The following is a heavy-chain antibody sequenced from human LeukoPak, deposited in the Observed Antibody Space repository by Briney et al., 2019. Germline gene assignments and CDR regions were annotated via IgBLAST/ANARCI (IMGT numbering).Heavy chain of an antibody. J-gene: IGHJ4*02. V-gene: IGHV3-74*01. CDR3: ASGRPHGNDY. Sequence: GGSLRLSCAASGFTFSSYWMNWVRQAPGKGLVWVSRIASDGSSTTYADSVKGRFSISRDNAKNTLYLQMNSLRVEDTAVYYCASGRPHGNDYWGQGTLVTVSS. CDR1: GFTFSSYW. CDR2: IASDGSST. D-gene: IGHD4-23*01.